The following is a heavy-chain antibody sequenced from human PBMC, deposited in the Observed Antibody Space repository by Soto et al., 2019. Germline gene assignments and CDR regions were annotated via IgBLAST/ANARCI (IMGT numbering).Heavy chain of an antibody. CDR3: AKDLRGYSYGYGGPNWFDP. Sequence: GGSLRLSCAASGFTFSSYGMHWVRQAPGKGLEWVAVISYDGSNKYYADSVKGRFTIPRDNSKNTLYLQMNSLRAEDTAVYYCAKDLRGYSYGYGGPNWFDPWGQGTLVTVSS. V-gene: IGHV3-30*18. CDR2: ISYDGSNK. D-gene: IGHD5-18*01. J-gene: IGHJ5*02. CDR1: GFTFSSYG.